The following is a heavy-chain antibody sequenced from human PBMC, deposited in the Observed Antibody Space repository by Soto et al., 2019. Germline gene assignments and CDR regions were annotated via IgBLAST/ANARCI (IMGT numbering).Heavy chain of an antibody. Sequence: EVQLVESGGGLVQPGGSLRLSCAASGFTFSTYWMHWVRQAPGKGLLWVSHINTDGGTTNYADSVKGRFTISRDNAKNTLYRQMNSLRAEDTAVYYCVRGGKGFDYWGQGTLVTVSS. V-gene: IGHV3-74*01. D-gene: IGHD2-15*01. CDR3: VRGGKGFDY. J-gene: IGHJ4*02. CDR2: INTDGGTT. CDR1: GFTFSTYW.